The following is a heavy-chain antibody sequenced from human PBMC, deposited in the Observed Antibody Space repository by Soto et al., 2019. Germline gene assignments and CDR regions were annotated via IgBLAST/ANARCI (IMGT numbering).Heavy chain of an antibody. CDR2: IYYSGST. CDR1: GGSISSGGYY. V-gene: IGHV4-31*03. J-gene: IGHJ5*02. D-gene: IGHD3-10*01. Sequence: SETLSLTCSVSGGSISSGGYYWSWIRQHPGKGLEYIGYIYYSGSTYYNPSLKSRVTTSVDTSKNQFSLRLSSVTAADTAVYYCVREVFGSGTGRFDPWGQGTLVTVSS. CDR3: VREVFGSGTGRFDP.